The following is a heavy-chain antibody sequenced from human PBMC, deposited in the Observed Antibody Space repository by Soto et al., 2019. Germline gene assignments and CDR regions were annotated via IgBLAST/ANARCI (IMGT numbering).Heavy chain of an antibody. CDR3: VRAERTRCYGFQH. CDR1: GFTFSSYA. CDR2: ISGSSSNR. V-gene: IGHV3-48*01. Sequence: GGSLRLSCAASGFTFSSYAMSWVRQASGKGLEWVSYISGSSSNRYYADSVKGRFTISRDSAKNSVYLQMTSLRAEDTALYYCVRAERTRCYGFQHWGQSTLVTVSS. J-gene: IGHJ1*01. D-gene: IGHD2-2*01.